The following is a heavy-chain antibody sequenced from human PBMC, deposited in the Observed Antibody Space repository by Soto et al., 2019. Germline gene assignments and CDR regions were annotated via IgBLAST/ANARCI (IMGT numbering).Heavy chain of an antibody. V-gene: IGHV5-10-1*01. J-gene: IGHJ6*02. D-gene: IGHD2-15*01. CDR3: ARADIVVVVAALDYYYGMDV. CDR2: IDPSDSYT. CDR1: GYSFTGYW. Sequence: PGESLKISCKGSGYSFTGYWISWVRQMPGKGLEWMGRIDPSDSYTNYSPSFQGHVTISADKSISTAYLQWSSLKASDTAMYYCARADIVVVVAALDYYYGMDVWGQGTTVTVSS.